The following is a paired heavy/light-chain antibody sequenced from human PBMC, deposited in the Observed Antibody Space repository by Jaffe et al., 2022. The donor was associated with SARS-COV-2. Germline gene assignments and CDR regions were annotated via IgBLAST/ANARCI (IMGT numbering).Light chain of an antibody. CDR3: AAWVVSLQAVV. J-gene: IGLJ2*01. V-gene: IGLV1-44*01. CDR2: TND. Sequence: QSVLTQPPSASGTPGQRVTISCSGSGSNIGSYTVSWFQQLPGTAPKLLLHTNDQRPSGVPDRFSGSKSGPSASLAISGLQSEDEADYYCAAWVVSLQAVVFGGGTKLTVL. CDR1: GSNIGSYT.
Heavy chain of an antibody. Sequence: EVHLVESGGGLVQPGGSLRVSCAATGFTLSDYWLTWVRQAPGKGLEWVATIKGDGSDKYYMDSVKGRFTISIDNAKNSLFLQMSSLRAEDTAVYYCAKHLLGATSHWGQGTLVTVSS. CDR2: IKGDGSDK. J-gene: IGHJ1*01. V-gene: IGHV3-7*03. CDR1: GFTLSDYW. CDR3: AKHLLGATSH. D-gene: IGHD1-26*01.